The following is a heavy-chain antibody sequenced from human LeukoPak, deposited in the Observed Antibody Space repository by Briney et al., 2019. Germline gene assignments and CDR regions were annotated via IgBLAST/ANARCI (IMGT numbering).Heavy chain of an antibody. D-gene: IGHD3-22*01. V-gene: IGHV3-30*18. CDR1: GFTFGSYG. CDR3: AKDSYYYDSSGYYLFGSSLDY. Sequence: PGRSLRLSCAASGFTFGSYGMHWVRQAPGKGLEWVAVISYDGSNKYYADSVKGRFTISRDNSKNTLYLQMNSLRAEDTAVYYCAKDSYYYDSSGYYLFGSSLDYWGQGTLVTVSS. J-gene: IGHJ4*02. CDR2: ISYDGSNK.